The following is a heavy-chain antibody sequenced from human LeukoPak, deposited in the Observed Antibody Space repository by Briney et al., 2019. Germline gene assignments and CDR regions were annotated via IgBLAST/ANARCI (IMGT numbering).Heavy chain of an antibody. J-gene: IGHJ4*02. CDR1: GGSFSGYY. CDR3: ARGRSRYSSSWYSSFDY. D-gene: IGHD6-13*01. Sequence: SETLSLTCAVYGGSFSGYYWSWIRQPPGKGLEWIGEINHSGSTNYNPSLKSRVTISVDTSKNQFSLKLSSVTAADTAAYYCARGRSRYSSSWYSSFDYWGQGTLVTVSS. CDR2: INHSGST. V-gene: IGHV4-34*01.